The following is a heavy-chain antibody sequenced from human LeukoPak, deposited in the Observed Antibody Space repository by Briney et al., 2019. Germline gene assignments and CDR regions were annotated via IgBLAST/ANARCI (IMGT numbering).Heavy chain of an antibody. Sequence: ASVKVSCKASGGTFSSYAISWVRQAPGQGLEWMGRIIPIFGTANYAQKFQGRVTITADESTSTAYMELSSLRSEDTAVYYCARGPRYDSSGKWDYWGQGTLVTVSS. J-gene: IGHJ4*02. V-gene: IGHV1-69*13. CDR2: IIPIFGTA. CDR3: ARGPRYDSSGKWDY. D-gene: IGHD3-22*01. CDR1: GGTFSSYA.